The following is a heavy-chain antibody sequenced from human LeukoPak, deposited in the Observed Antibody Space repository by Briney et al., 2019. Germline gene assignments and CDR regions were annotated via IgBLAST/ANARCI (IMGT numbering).Heavy chain of an antibody. Sequence: GGSLRLSFAASGFTFSDYYMSWIRQAPGKGLEWVSYISSSVSTIYYADSVKGRFTISMDNAKNSLYLQMNSLRAEDTAVYYCAREAYCSSTSCYGMDVWGQGTTVTVSS. CDR1: GFTFSDYY. J-gene: IGHJ6*02. CDR2: ISSSVSTI. D-gene: IGHD2-2*01. V-gene: IGHV3-11*01. CDR3: AREAYCSSTSCYGMDV.